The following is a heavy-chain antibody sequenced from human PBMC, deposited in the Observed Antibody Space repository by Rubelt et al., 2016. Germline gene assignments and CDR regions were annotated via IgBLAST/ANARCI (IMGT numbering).Heavy chain of an antibody. CDR2: IGTAGDT. CDR3: AKDRDSSGYYDNPDVSDL. CDR1: GFTFRSYD. V-gene: IGHV3-13*01. Sequence: EVQLVESGGGLVQPGGALRLSCAASGFTFRSYDMHWVRQATGKGLEWVSAIGTAGDTYYPGSVKGRFTLSRDNYKNTLYLQMNSLRAEDTALYYCAKDRDSSGYYDNPDVSDLWGQGTLVTVSS. J-gene: IGHJ4*02. D-gene: IGHD3-22*01.